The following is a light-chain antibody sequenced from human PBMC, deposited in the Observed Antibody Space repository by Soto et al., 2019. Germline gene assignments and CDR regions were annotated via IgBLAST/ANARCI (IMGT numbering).Light chain of an antibody. CDR1: SSDVGGYNY. J-gene: IGLJ1*01. CDR2: DVS. Sequence: QSALTQPASVSGSPGQSITISCTGTSSDVGGYNYVSWYQQHPGKAPKLMIYDVSNRPSGVSNRFSGSESGNTASLTISGLQAEDEADYYCSSYTSSSTPCVFGTGTKVTVL. V-gene: IGLV2-14*01. CDR3: SSYTSSSTPCV.